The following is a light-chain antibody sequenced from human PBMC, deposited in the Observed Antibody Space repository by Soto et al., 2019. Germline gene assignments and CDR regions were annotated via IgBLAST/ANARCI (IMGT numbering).Light chain of an antibody. J-gene: IGKJ1*01. CDR1: QSISSW. CDR2: KAS. Sequence: DIQMTQSPSTLSASVGDRVTITCRASQSISSWLAWYQQKPGKAPKVLIYKASSLESGVPSRFSGSGSGTEFTLTIRSLQPDDFATYYGQQYNSYPWSFRQGHKVEIK. V-gene: IGKV1-5*03. CDR3: QQYNSYPWS.